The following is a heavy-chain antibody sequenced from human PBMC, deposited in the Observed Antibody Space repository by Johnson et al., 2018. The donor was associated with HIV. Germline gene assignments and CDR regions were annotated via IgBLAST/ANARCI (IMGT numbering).Heavy chain of an antibody. CDR2: IYSGGST. CDR3: ASAKSGSFDAVDI. Sequence: EVQLVESGGGLIQPGGSLRLSCAASGFTVSSNYMSWVRQAPGKGLEWVSVIYSGGSTYYADSVKGRFTISRDNSKNTLYLQMNSLRAEDTAVYYCASAKSGSFDAVDIWGQGTMVTVSS. J-gene: IGHJ3*02. D-gene: IGHD1-26*01. CDR1: GFTVSSNY. V-gene: IGHV3-66*01.